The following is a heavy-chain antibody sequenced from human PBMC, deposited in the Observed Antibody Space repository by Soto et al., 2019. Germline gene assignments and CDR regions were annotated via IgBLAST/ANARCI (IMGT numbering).Heavy chain of an antibody. CDR2: IYYSGST. V-gene: IGHV4-31*03. CDR1: GGSISSGGYY. Sequence: SETLSLTCTVSGGSISSGGYYWSWIRQHPGKGLEWIGYIYYSGSTYYNPSLKSRVTISVDTSKNQFSLKLSSVTAADTAVYYCARDSVVVTATHYYYGMDVWGQGTMVTVSS. J-gene: IGHJ6*02. CDR3: ARDSVVVTATHYYYGMDV. D-gene: IGHD2-21*02.